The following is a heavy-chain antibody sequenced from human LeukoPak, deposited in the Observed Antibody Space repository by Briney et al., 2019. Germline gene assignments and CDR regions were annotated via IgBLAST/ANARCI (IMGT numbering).Heavy chain of an antibody. D-gene: IGHD3-10*01. Sequence: PGGSLRLSCAASGFTFDDYGMSWVRQAPGKGLEWVANIKQDGSEKYYVDSVKGRFTISRDNAKNSLYLQMNSLRAEDTAVYYCARDRYYYGSGSFLFDYWGQGTLVTVSS. CDR3: ARDRYYYGSGSFLFDY. CDR2: IKQDGSEK. CDR1: GFTFDDYG. V-gene: IGHV3-7*01. J-gene: IGHJ4*02.